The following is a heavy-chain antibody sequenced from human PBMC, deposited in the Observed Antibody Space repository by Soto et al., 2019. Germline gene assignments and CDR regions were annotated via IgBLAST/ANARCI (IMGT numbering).Heavy chain of an antibody. CDR1: GYTFTGYY. V-gene: IGHV1-2*02. Sequence: ASVKVSCKASGYTFTGYYIYWLRRAPGQGLEYMGWINPNNGATNYAQNFQGRVTMTWDTSISTAYMEVRRLRSDDTAVYYCAPHYPDSSGYFDHWGQGTLVTVSS. CDR2: INPNNGAT. D-gene: IGHD3-22*01. J-gene: IGHJ4*02. CDR3: APHYPDSSGYFDH.